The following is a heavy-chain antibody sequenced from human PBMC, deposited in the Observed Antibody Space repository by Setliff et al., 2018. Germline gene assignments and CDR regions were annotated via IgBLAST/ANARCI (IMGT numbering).Heavy chain of an antibody. CDR3: ARDNTMVGATDY. CDR1: GGSISNYY. Sequence: SETLSLTCTVSGGSISNYYWSWIRQPPGKGLEWIGYIYYSGSTNYNPSLKSRVTISVDTSKNQFSLRLRSVTAADTAVYFCARDNTMVGATDYWGLGTLVTVSS. D-gene: IGHD1-26*01. V-gene: IGHV4-59*12. J-gene: IGHJ4*02. CDR2: IYYSGST.